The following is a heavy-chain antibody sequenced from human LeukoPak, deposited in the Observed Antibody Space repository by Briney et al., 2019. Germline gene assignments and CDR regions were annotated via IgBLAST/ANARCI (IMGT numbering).Heavy chain of an antibody. Sequence: EASVKVSCKASGGTFSSYAISWVRQAPGQGLEWMGGIIPIFGTANYAQKFQGRVTITADESTSTAYMELSSLRSEDTAVYYCARDPAPFWSGYPHFDPWGQGTLVTVSS. D-gene: IGHD3-3*01. CDR1: GGTFSSYA. CDR3: ARDPAPFWSGYPHFDP. J-gene: IGHJ5*02. V-gene: IGHV1-69*13. CDR2: IIPIFGTA.